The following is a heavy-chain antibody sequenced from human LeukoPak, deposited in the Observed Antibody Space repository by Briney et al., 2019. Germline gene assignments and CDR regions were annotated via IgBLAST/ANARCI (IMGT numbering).Heavy chain of an antibody. Sequence: GRSLRLSCAASGFTFSSYAMHWVRQAPGKGLEWVAVISYDGSNKYYADSVKGRFTISRDSSKNTLYLQMNSLRAEDTAVYYCARVQYSSGWYFDYWGQGTLVTVSS. CDR2: ISYDGSNK. J-gene: IGHJ4*02. CDR1: GFTFSSYA. CDR3: ARVQYSSGWYFDY. V-gene: IGHV3-30*04. D-gene: IGHD6-19*01.